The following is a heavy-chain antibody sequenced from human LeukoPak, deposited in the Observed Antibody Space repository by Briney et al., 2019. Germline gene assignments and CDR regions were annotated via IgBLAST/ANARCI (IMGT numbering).Heavy chain of an antibody. V-gene: IGHV3-48*03. J-gene: IGHJ6*03. Sequence: GGSLRLSCAASGFTFSSYEMNWVRQAPGKGLEWVSYISSSGSTIYYADSVKGRFTISRDNAKNSLYLQMNSLRAEDTAVYYCARVGTGILIPGSYYYYYMDVWGKGTTVTVSS. D-gene: IGHD3-10*01. CDR2: ISSSGSTI. CDR3: ARVGTGILIPGSYYYYYMDV. CDR1: GFTFSSYE.